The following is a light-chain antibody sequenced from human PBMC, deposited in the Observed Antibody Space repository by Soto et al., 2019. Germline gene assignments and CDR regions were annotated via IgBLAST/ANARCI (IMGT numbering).Light chain of an antibody. Sequence: SYELTQPPSVSVAPGQTARITCGGNNIGSKSVHWYQQKPGQAPVLVVYDDSDRPSWIPERFSGSNSGNTATLTISRVEAGDEADYYCQVWDSNSDPLFGGGTKVTVL. V-gene: IGLV3-21*02. CDR3: QVWDSNSDPL. J-gene: IGLJ2*01. CDR2: DDS. CDR1: NIGSKS.